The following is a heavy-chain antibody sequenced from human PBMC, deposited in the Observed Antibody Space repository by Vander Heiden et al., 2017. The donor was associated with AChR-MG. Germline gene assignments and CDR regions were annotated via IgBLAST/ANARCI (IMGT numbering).Heavy chain of an antibody. CDR1: GFTFSSYA. V-gene: IGHV3-30-3*01. CDR3: ARDITRDGYNFCY. J-gene: IGHJ4*02. D-gene: IGHD3-3*01. CDR2: ISYDGSNK. Sequence: QVQPVASGGGVVQPGRSLRLSCAASGFTFSSYAMHWVSQAPGKGLEWVAVISYDGSNKYYADSVKGRFTISRDNSKNTLYLQMNSLRAEDTAVYYCARDITRDGYNFCYWGQGTLVTVSS.